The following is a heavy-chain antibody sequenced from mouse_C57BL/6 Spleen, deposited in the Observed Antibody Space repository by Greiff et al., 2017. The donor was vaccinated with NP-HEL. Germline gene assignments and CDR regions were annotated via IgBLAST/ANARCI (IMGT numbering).Heavy chain of an antibody. CDR2: IDPSDSYT. CDR1: GYTFTSYW. J-gene: IGHJ2*01. Sequence: QVQLQQPGAELVRPGTSVKLSCKASGYTFTSYWMHWVKQRPGQGLEWIGVIDPSDSYTNYNQKFKGKATLTVDTASSTAYMQLSSLTSEDSAVYYCARGGNYKVDYWGQGTTLTVSS. D-gene: IGHD2-1*01. CDR3: ARGGNYKVDY. V-gene: IGHV1-59*01.